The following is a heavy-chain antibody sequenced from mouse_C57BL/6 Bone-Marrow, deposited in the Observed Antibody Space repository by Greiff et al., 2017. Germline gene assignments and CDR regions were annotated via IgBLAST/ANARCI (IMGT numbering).Heavy chain of an antibody. D-gene: IGHD2-3*01. J-gene: IGHJ3*01. CDR1: GFSLTSYG. Sequence: QVQLKQSGPGLVAPSQSLSITCTASGFSLTSYGVDWVRQSPGKGLEWLGVIWGVGSTNYNSALKSRLSISKDNSKSQVFLKMNSPQTDDTDMYYCASATDGYRFYFWGQGTVVTVSA. CDR2: IWGVGST. V-gene: IGHV2-6*01. CDR3: ASATDGYRFYF.